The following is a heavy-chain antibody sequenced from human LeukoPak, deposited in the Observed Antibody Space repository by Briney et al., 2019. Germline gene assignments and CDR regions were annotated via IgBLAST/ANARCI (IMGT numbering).Heavy chain of an antibody. D-gene: IGHD1-26*01. V-gene: IGHV3-30*02. CDR1: GFTFSSYG. CDR3: ARPSLDDMVGAIGADY. J-gene: IGHJ4*02. Sequence: GGSLRLSCAASGFTFSSYGMHWVRQAPGKGLEWVAFIRYDGSNKYYADSVKGRFTISRDNSKNTLYLQMTSVRVEDTAVYLCARPSLDDMVGAIGADYWGQGTLVAVSS. CDR2: IRYDGSNK.